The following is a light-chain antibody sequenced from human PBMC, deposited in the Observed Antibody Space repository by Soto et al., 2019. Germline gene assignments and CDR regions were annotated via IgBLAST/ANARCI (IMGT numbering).Light chain of an antibody. Sequence: EIVLTQSPATLSLSPGERATLSCRASQSVSSYFAWYQQKPGQAPRLLIYDASSRATGIPARFSGSGSGTDFTLTSSSLEPEDFAVYYCQQRSDWALTFGQGTKVDIK. CDR3: QQRSDWALT. J-gene: IGKJ1*01. CDR1: QSVSSY. V-gene: IGKV3-11*01. CDR2: DAS.